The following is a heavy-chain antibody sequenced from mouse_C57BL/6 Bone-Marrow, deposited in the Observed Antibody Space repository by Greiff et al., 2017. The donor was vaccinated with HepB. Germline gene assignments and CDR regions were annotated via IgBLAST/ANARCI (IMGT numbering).Heavy chain of an antibody. CDR3: ARSRAY. V-gene: IGHV1-81*01. CDR1: GYTFTSYG. J-gene: IGHJ3*01. Sequence: VKLVESGAELARPGASVKLSCKASGYTFTSYGISWVKQRTGQGLEWIGEIYPRSGNTYYNEKFKGKATLTADKSSSTAYMELRSLTSEDSAVYFCARSRAYWGQGTLVTVSA. CDR2: IYPRSGNT.